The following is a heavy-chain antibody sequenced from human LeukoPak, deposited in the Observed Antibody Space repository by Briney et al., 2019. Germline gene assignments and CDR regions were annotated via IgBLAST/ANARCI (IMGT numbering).Heavy chain of an antibody. CDR3: ARCRIEEGKYYFDY. CDR1: GGSISSGSYY. CDR2: IYTSGST. J-gene: IGHJ4*02. Sequence: PSETLSLTCTVSGGSISSGSYYWSWIRQPAGKGLEWIGRIYTSGSTNYNPSLKSRVTISVDTSKNQFSLKLSSVTAADTAVYYCARCRIEEGKYYFDYWGQGTLVTVSS. V-gene: IGHV4-61*02. D-gene: IGHD1-26*01.